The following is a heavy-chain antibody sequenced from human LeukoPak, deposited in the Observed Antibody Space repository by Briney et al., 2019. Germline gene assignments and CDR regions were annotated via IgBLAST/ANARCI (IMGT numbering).Heavy chain of an antibody. CDR1: GGSLSSYY. D-gene: IGHD3-16*01. CDR3: ARLPRGENSFDI. CDR2: IYYSGRT. V-gene: IGHV4-59*01. Sequence: ETLSLTCTVSGGSLSSYYWSWIRHPPGEGLEWIGYIYYSGRTKYSPSLKSRVTISVDTSKNQFSLKLSSVTAADTAVYYCARLPRGENSFDIWGQGTMVTISS. J-gene: IGHJ3*02.